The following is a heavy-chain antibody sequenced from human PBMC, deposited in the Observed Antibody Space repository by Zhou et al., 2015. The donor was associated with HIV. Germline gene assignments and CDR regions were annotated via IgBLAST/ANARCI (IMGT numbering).Heavy chain of an antibody. V-gene: IGHV1-18*01. D-gene: IGHD5-18*01. CDR2: ISAHSGDT. J-gene: IGHJ6*02. CDR3: ARLEGGYNYGTFGYDGMDV. CDR1: GYTFTTYG. Sequence: QVQLVQSGAEVKKPGASVKVSCKASGYTFTTYGISWVRQAPGQGLEWMGWISAHSGDTNYAQKLQARVTMTTDTSTSTAYMELGSLRSDDTAVYFCARLEGGYNYGTFGYDGMDVWGQGTTVTVSS.